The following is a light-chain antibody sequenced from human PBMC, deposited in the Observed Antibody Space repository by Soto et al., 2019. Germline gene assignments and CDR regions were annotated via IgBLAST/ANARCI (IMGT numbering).Light chain of an antibody. CDR3: CSYTTSNTRQMV. V-gene: IGLV2-14*01. CDR1: SRDVGGYNY. J-gene: IGLJ1*01. CDR2: DVS. Sequence: QSVLTQPASVSGSPGQSITISCTGTSRDVGGYNYVSWYQQHPGKAPKFMIYDVSNRPSGVSNRFSGSKSGNTASLTISGLQAEDEADYYCCSYTTSNTRQMVFGTGTKVTAL.